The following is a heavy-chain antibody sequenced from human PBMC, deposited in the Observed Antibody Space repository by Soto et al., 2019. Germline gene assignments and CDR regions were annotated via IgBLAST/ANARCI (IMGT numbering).Heavy chain of an antibody. Sequence: SETLSLTCTVSGGSISSSSYYWGWIRQPPGKGLEWIGSIYYSGSTYYNPSLKSRVTISVDTSKNQFSLKLSSVTAADTAVYYCASQSLVSPQGYYYYMDFWGKGTTVPVSS. CDR3: ASQSLVSPQGYYYYMDF. CDR1: GGSISSSSYY. CDR2: IYYSGST. V-gene: IGHV4-39*01. D-gene: IGHD3-16*01. J-gene: IGHJ6*03.